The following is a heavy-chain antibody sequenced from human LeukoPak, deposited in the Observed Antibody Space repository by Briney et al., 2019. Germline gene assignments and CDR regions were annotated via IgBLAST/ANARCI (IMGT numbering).Heavy chain of an antibody. CDR3: ARAGQYSYGYSYFYYYGMDV. V-gene: IGHV4-34*01. D-gene: IGHD5-18*01. CDR2: INHSGST. CDR1: GGSFSGYY. J-gene: IGHJ6*02. Sequence: TSETLSLTCAVYGGSFSGYYWSWIRQPPGKGLEWIGEINHSGSTNYNLSLKSRVTISVDTSKNQFSLKLSSVTAADTAVYYCARAGQYSYGYSYFYYYGMDVWGQGTTVTVSS.